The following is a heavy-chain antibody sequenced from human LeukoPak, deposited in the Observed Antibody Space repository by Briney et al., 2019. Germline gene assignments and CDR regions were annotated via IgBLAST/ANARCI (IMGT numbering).Heavy chain of an antibody. CDR3: ARVRPYYYDSSGYFGGSYFDY. V-gene: IGHV1-69*13. CDR1: GGAFSSYA. CDR2: IIPIFGTA. Sequence: SVKVSCKASGGAFSSYAISWVRQAPGQGLEWMGGIIPIFGTANYAQKFQGRVTITADESTSTAYMELSSLRSEDTAVYYCARVRPYYYDSSGYFGGSYFDYWGQGTLVTVSS. J-gene: IGHJ4*02. D-gene: IGHD3-22*01.